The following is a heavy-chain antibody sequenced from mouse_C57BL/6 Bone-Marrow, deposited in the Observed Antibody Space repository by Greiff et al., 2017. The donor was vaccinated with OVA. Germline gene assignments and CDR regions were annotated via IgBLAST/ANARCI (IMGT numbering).Heavy chain of an antibody. CDR3: VRTYGKALDY. D-gene: IGHD2-1*01. Sequence: EVQRVESGGGLVQPKGSLKLSCAASGFSFNTYAMNWVRQAPGKGLEWVARIRSKSNNYATYYADSVKDRFTISRDDSESMLYLQMNNLKTEDTAMYYCVRTYGKALDYWGQGTTLTLSS. V-gene: IGHV10-1*01. CDR2: IRSKSNNYAT. J-gene: IGHJ2*01. CDR1: GFSFNTYA.